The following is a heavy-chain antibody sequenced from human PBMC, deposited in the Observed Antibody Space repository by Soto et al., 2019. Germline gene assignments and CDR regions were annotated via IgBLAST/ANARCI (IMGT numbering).Heavy chain of an antibody. Sequence: QVQLVESGGGVVQPGRSLRLSCAASGFTFSSYAMHWVRQAPGQGLEWVAVISYDGSNKYYADSVKGRFTISRDNSKNTLYLQMNSLRAEDTAVYYCARARQIVVVVAVFDYWGQGTLVTVSS. CDR2: ISYDGSNK. D-gene: IGHD2-15*01. CDR1: GFTFSSYA. CDR3: ARARQIVVVVAVFDY. V-gene: IGHV3-30-3*01. J-gene: IGHJ4*02.